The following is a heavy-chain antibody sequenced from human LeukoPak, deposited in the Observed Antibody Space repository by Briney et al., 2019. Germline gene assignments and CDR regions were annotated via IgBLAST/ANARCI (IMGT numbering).Heavy chain of an antibody. CDR3: ARAVATQGGLDY. CDR2: ISSSSSYI. J-gene: IGHJ4*02. V-gene: IGHV3-21*01. CDR1: GFTFSSYS. D-gene: IGHD6-19*01. Sequence: PGGSLRLSCAASGFTFSSYSMNWVRQAPGEGLEWVSSISSSSSYIYYADSVKGRFTISRDNAKNSLYLQMNSLRAEDTAVYYCARAVATQGGLDYWGQGTLVTVSS.